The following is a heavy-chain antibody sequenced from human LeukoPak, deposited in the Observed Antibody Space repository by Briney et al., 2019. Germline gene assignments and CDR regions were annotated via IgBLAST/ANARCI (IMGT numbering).Heavy chain of an antibody. J-gene: IGHJ6*03. CDR3: ARVSQQTPFYVYYYYYYMDV. CDR2: IYYSGST. CDR1: GGSISSYY. Sequence: PSETLSLTCTVSGGSISSYYWSWIRQPPGKGLEWIGYIYYSGSTNYNPSLKSRVTTSVDTSKNQFSLKLSSVTAADTAVYYCARVSQQTPFYVYYYYYYMDVWGKGTTVTVSS. D-gene: IGHD5/OR15-5a*01. V-gene: IGHV4-59*01.